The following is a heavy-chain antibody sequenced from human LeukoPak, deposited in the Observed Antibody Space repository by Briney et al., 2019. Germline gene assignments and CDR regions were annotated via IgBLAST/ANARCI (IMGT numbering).Heavy chain of an antibody. CDR1: GFTFSSYA. D-gene: IGHD3-3*01. V-gene: IGHV3-23*01. CDR2: ISGSGGST. CDR3: AKAPRYYDFWSGYSTGYYYYYMDV. J-gene: IGHJ6*03. Sequence: GGSLRLSCAASGFTFSSYAMSWVRQAPGKGLEWVSAISGSGGSTYYADSVKGRFTISRDNSKNTLYLQMNSLRAEDTAVYYCAKAPRYYDFWSGYSTGYYYYYMDVWGKGTTVTVS.